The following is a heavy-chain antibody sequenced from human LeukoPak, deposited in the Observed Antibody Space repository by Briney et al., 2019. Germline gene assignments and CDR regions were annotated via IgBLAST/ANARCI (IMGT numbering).Heavy chain of an antibody. V-gene: IGHV3-21*01. CDR3: AELGITMIGGV. CDR1: GFNFRTYA. J-gene: IGHJ6*04. CDR2: ISSSSSYI. D-gene: IGHD3-10*02. Sequence: GGSLRLSCAASGFNFRTYAMSWVRQAPGKGLEWVSSISSSSSYIYYADSVKGRFTISRDNAKNSLYLQMNSLRAEDTAVYYCAELGITMIGGVWGKGTTVTISS.